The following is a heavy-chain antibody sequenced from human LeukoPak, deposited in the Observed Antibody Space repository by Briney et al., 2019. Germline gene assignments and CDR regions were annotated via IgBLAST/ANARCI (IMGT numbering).Heavy chain of an antibody. D-gene: IGHD3-9*01. V-gene: IGHV1-69*13. CDR1: GGTFSSYA. CDR3: ARDPDISTNWFDP. CDR2: IIPIFGTA. Sequence: GASVKVSCKASGGTFSSYAISWVRQAPGQGLEWMGGIIPIFGTANYAQKFQGRVTITADESTSTAYMELSGLRSEDTAVYYCARDPDISTNWFDPWGQGTLVTVSS. J-gene: IGHJ5*02.